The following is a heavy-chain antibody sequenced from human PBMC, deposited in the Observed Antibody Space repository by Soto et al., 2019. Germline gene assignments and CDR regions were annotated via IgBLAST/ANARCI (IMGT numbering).Heavy chain of an antibody. Sequence: KTSETLSLTCTVSGGSISSGGYYWSWIRQHPGKGLEWIGYIYYSGSTYYNPSLQSRVTISVDTSKNQFSLKLSSVTAADTAVYYCARVRKYQLLALYGDFHGVFDYWGQGTLVTVSS. D-gene: IGHD2-2*01. CDR1: GGSISSGGYY. J-gene: IGHJ4*02. CDR2: IYYSGST. CDR3: ARVRKYQLLALYGDFHGVFDY. V-gene: IGHV4-31*03.